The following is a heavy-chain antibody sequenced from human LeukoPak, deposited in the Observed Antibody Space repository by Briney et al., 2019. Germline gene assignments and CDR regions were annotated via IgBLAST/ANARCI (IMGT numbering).Heavy chain of an antibody. CDR3: ARDSYYYGSGTPFDY. CDR1: GGSFSSHY. J-gene: IGHJ4*02. D-gene: IGHD3-10*01. V-gene: IGHV4-4*07. CDR2: IYSSGST. Sequence: SETLSLTCTVSGGSFSSHYWSWIRQPAGKGLEWIGRIYSSGSTNYNPSLKSRDTMSVDTSKNQFSLKLSSVTAADTAVYYCARDSYYYGSGTPFDYWGQGTLVTVSS.